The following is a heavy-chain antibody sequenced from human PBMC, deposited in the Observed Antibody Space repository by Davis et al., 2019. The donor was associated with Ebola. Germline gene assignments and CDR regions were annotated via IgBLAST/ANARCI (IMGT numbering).Heavy chain of an antibody. CDR2: INQDGSEK. CDR3: ARDRSSSDFYYYYYYGMDV. CDR1: GFTFSSYW. D-gene: IGHD6-6*01. V-gene: IGHV3-7*03. Sequence: PGGSLRLSCGASGFTFSSYWMSWVRQAPGKGLEWVANINQDGSEKYYVDSVKGRFSISRDNAKNSLYLQMNSLRAEDTALYYCARDRSSSDFYYYYYYGMDVWGQGTTVTVSS. J-gene: IGHJ6*02.